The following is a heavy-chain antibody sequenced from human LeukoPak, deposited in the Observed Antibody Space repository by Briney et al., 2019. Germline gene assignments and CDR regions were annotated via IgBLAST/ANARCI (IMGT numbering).Heavy chain of an antibody. D-gene: IGHD3-10*01. J-gene: IGHJ6*02. V-gene: IGHV4-4*02. CDR1: GGSISSSNW. CDR2: IYHSGST. Sequence: SETLSLTCAVSGGSISSSNWWSWVRQPPGKGLEWIGEIYHSGSTNYNPSLKSRVTISVDKSKNQFSLKLSSVTAVDTAVYYCARDRPYYYGSGSHYGMAVWCQGTTVTVSS. CDR3: ARDRPYYYGSGSHYGMAV.